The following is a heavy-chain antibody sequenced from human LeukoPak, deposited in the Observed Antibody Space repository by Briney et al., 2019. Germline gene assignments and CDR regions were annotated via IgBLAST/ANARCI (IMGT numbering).Heavy chain of an antibody. V-gene: IGHV1-8*01. Sequence: ASVKVSCKASGYTFTSYDINWVRQATGQGLEWMGWMNPNSGNTGYAQKFQGRVTMTRNTSISTAYMELSSLRSEDTAVYYCATDKSSGWFDAFDIWGQGTMVTVSS. D-gene: IGHD6-19*01. J-gene: IGHJ3*02. CDR1: GYTFTSYD. CDR3: ATDKSSGWFDAFDI. CDR2: MNPNSGNT.